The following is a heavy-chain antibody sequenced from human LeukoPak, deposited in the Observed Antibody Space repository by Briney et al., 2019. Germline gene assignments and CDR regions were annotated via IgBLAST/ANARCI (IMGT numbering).Heavy chain of an antibody. J-gene: IGHJ5*02. Sequence: SETLSLTCTVSGGSISSYYWSWIRQPPGKGLEWIGSIYYSGSTYYNPSLKSRVTISVDTSKNQFSLKLSSVTAADTAVYYCLSGDPWGQGTLVTVSS. CDR3: LSGDP. CDR1: GGSISSYY. D-gene: IGHD3-16*02. V-gene: IGHV4-59*04. CDR2: IYYSGST.